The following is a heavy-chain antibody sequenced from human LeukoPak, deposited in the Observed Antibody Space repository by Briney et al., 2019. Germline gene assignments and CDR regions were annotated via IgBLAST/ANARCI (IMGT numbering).Heavy chain of an antibody. CDR2: IKGDGSEK. J-gene: IGHJ5*01. D-gene: IGHD2-21*01. V-gene: IGHV3-7*01. Sequence: GGSLRLSCAASGFTFSSCWMNWVRQAPGKGLEWVASIKGDGSEKYYVDSVKGRFTISRDNAKNSLYLQMNSLRADDTAVYYWAAQGDWDPRAFDSWGREPWSRYPQ. CDR1: GFTFSSCW. CDR3: AAQGDWDPRAFDS.